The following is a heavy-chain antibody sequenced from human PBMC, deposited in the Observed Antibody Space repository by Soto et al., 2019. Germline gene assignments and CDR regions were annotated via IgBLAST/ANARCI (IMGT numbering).Heavy chain of an antibody. Sequence: ASVKVSCKASGYTFTSYDINWVRQAPGQGLEWMGWISLYNGDTNYAQKLPGRVTMTTDTSTSTVYMQLRSLRSDDTAMYYCASFIMGSGLSDPNYYFGMDVWCQGTTVTVS. CDR3: ASFIMGSGLSDPNYYFGMDV. CDR2: ISLYNGDT. D-gene: IGHD6-19*01. V-gene: IGHV1-18*01. J-gene: IGHJ6*02. CDR1: GYTFTSYD.